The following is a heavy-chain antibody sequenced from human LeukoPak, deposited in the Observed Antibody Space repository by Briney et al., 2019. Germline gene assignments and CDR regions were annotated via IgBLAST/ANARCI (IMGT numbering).Heavy chain of an antibody. CDR3: AKHPTRRDVYDHLDY. Sequence: SQTLSLTCTVSGGSISSGNYHWAWMRQPPGKGLEWIGSMFYSGRTYYNPSLKSRVTISVYTYKNQFSLKVTSVTAADTAVYYCAKHPTRRDVYDHLDYWGQRTPVTVSS. V-gene: IGHV4-39*01. J-gene: IGHJ4*02. CDR1: GGSISSGNYH. CDR2: MFYSGRT. D-gene: IGHD5/OR15-5a*01.